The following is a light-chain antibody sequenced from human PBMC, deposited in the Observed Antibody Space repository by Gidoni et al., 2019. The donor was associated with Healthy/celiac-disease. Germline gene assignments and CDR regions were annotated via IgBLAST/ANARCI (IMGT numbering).Light chain of an antibody. J-gene: IGKJ1*01. CDR2: GAS. V-gene: IGKV1-39*01. Sequence: EIEMTQSPSSLSASAGDRVTITCRASQSISSYLTWYQQKPGQAPRLLIYGASTWPSGIPSRFSGSGSGTDFTLTISSLQPEDFAVYYCQQYNSTPPWTFGPGTKVEIK. CDR1: QSISSY. CDR3: QQYNSTPPWT.